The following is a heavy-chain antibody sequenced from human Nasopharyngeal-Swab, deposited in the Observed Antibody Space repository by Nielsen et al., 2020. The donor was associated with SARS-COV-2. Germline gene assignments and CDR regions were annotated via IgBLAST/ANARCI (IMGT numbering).Heavy chain of an antibody. Sequence: SETLSLTCTVPGGSISSYYWSWIRQPAGKGLEWIGRIYTSGSTNYNPSLKSRVTMSVDTSKNQFSLKLSSVTAADTAVYYCARADRRYGSGSYLVDYWGQGTLVTVSS. V-gene: IGHV4-4*07. CDR2: IYTSGST. J-gene: IGHJ4*02. D-gene: IGHD3-10*01. CDR1: GGSISSYY. CDR3: ARADRRYGSGSYLVDY.